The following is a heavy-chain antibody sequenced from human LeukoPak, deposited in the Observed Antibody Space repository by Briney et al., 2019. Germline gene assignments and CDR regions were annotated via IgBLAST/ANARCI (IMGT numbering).Heavy chain of an antibody. CDR2: IKEDATKT. V-gene: IGHV3-7*05. Sequence: GGSLRLSCAASGFTFSRYWMTWVRQAPGKGLEWVANIKEDATKTYYVDSVKGRFTISRDNAQNSLYLQMNSLTPEDTAVYYCARGRTHGGNFDGDYWGQGTLVTVSS. CDR3: ARGRTHGGNFDGDY. CDR1: GFTFSRYW. D-gene: IGHD4-23*01. J-gene: IGHJ4*02.